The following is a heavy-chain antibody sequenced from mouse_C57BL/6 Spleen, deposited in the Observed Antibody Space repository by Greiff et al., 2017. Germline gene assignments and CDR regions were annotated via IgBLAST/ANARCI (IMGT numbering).Heavy chain of an antibody. CDR1: GYTFTSYW. Sequence: QVQLQQPGAELVKPGASVKMSCKASGYTFTSYWITWVKQRPGQGLEWIGDIYPGSGSTNYNEKFKSKATLTVDTSSSTADMQLSSLTSEDSAVYYCARSGGVTDYYAMDYWGQGTSVTVSS. J-gene: IGHJ4*01. V-gene: IGHV1-55*01. CDR3: ARSGGVTDYYAMDY. D-gene: IGHD2-2*01. CDR2: IYPGSGST.